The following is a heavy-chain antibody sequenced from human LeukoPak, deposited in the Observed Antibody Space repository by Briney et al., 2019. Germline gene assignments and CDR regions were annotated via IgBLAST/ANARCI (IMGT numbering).Heavy chain of an antibody. D-gene: IGHD4-17*01. CDR1: GFTFSRYS. V-gene: IGHV3-21*01. CDR3: ARAGGSTVSHSDY. Sequence: GGSLRLSCAASGFTFSRYSMNWIRQAPGKGLEWVSSISSSTSYIYYADSVKGRFTISKDNAKNSLYLQMNSLRAEDTAVYYCARAGGSTVSHSDYWGQGTLVTVSS. CDR2: ISSSTSYI. J-gene: IGHJ4*02.